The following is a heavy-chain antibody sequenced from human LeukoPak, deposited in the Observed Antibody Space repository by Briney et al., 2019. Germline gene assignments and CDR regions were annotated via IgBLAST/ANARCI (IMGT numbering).Heavy chain of an antibody. D-gene: IGHD3-10*01. Sequence: ASVTVSCKASGYTFSTFGITWVRQAPGQGLEYMGWIGAYTGDTNSAQEFQGRVTMTTDTSTSTAYMHLRSLRSGDTAIYYCARMNEGIRGPTDLWGQGTLVTVSS. J-gene: IGHJ5*02. CDR2: IGAYTGDT. CDR1: GYTFSTFG. V-gene: IGHV1-18*01. CDR3: ARMNEGIRGPTDL.